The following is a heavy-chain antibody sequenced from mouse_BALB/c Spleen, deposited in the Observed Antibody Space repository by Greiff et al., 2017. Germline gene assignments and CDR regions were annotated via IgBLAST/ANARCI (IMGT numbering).Heavy chain of an antibody. Sequence: EVKLMESGPGLVKPSQSLSLTCTVTGYSITSDYAWNWIRQFPGNKLEWMGYISYSGSTSYNPSLKSRISITRDTSKNQFFLQLNSVTTEDTATYYCARGYYGSSMGYWYFDVWGAGTTVTVSS. CDR1: GYSITSDYA. CDR3: ARGYYGSSMGYWYFDV. J-gene: IGHJ1*01. V-gene: IGHV3-2*02. D-gene: IGHD1-1*01. CDR2: ISYSGST.